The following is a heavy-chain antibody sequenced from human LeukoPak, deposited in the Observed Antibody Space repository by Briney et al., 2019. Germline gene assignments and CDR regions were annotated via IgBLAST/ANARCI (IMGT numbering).Heavy chain of an antibody. J-gene: IGHJ4*02. CDR2: IGGRGGST. D-gene: IGHD3-16*01. CDR3: GKEGGG. V-gene: IGHV3-23*01. Sequence: PGGSLRLSCAASGFRFSDFTMNWVRQAPGKGPEWVSAIGGRGGSTYYADSLGGRFTISRDNSKDMLYLQMNSLKVEDTATYYCGKEGGGWGQGTKVTVSS. CDR1: GFRFSDFT.